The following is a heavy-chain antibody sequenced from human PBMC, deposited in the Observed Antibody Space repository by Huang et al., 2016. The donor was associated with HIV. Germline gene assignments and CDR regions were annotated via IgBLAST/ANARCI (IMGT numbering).Heavy chain of an antibody. CDR2: VNQRGSA. Sequence: QVRLEQWGPNLLKPSDTLSLKCAVYGGSFSDYFWTWIRQSPGKGLEWIGEVNQRGSATHNPSLRSRVSMSVDSSKNQFYLNLTSVTAADTAVYFCARPKMTATPSDSSWSYFDFWGRGTPVTVSS. CDR3: ARPKMTATPSDSSWSYFDF. V-gene: IGHV4-34*01. D-gene: IGHD3-10*01. J-gene: IGHJ4*02. CDR1: GGSFSDYF.